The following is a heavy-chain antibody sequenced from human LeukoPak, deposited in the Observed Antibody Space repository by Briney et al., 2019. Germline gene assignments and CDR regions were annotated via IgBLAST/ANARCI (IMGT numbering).Heavy chain of an antibody. CDR2: IGGSGGST. J-gene: IGHJ4*02. CDR3: ARLSYYDFWSGYSLFDY. Sequence: PGGSLRLSCAASGYTFSSYAMSWVRQAPGKGLEWVSAIGGSGGSTYYADSVKGRFTISRDNSKNTLYLQMNSLRAEDTAVYYCARLSYYDFWSGYSLFDYWGQGTLVTVSS. D-gene: IGHD3-3*01. CDR1: GYTFSSYA. V-gene: IGHV3-23*01.